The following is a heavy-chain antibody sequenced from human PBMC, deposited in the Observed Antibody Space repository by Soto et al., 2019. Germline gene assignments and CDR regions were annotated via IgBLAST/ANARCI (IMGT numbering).Heavy chain of an antibody. Sequence: PGGSLRLSCAASGLTFSSYAMSWVRQAPGKGLEWVSGISGRGGSTYYADSVKGRFTISRDNSKNTLYLQMNSLRAEDTAVYYCAKDATPRTMIVVAADSWGQGTLVTVS. CDR2: ISGRGGST. D-gene: IGHD3-22*01. J-gene: IGHJ4*02. CDR3: AKDATPRTMIVVAADS. CDR1: GLTFSSYA. V-gene: IGHV3-23*01.